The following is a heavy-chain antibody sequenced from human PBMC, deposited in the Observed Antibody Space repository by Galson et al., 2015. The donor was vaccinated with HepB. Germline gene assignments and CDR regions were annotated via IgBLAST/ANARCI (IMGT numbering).Heavy chain of an antibody. CDR3: ARHAYRSSTSCYRDYYYYMDV. V-gene: IGHV5-51*01. Sequence: QSGAEVKKPGESLKISCKGSGYSFTSYWIGWVRQMPGKGLEWMGIIYPGDSDTRYSPSFQGQVTISADKSISTAYLQWSSLKASDTAMYYCARHAYRSSTSCYRDYYYYMDVWGKGTTVTVSS. J-gene: IGHJ6*03. CDR1: GYSFTSYW. CDR2: IYPGDSDT. D-gene: IGHD2-2*02.